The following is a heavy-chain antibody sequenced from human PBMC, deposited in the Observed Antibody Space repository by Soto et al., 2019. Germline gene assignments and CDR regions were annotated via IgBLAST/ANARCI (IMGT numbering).Heavy chain of an antibody. Sequence: LRLSCSASGFTFATSWMTWVRQAPGKGLEWVGNIKPDGSEKYYADSVEGRFTISKDNTQNSLYLQMDSLRADDTALYYCSRGGSWGSDNWGPGALVTVSS. CDR1: GFTFATSW. CDR3: SRGGSWGSDN. J-gene: IGHJ4*02. V-gene: IGHV3-7*03. CDR2: IKPDGSEK. D-gene: IGHD6-25*01.